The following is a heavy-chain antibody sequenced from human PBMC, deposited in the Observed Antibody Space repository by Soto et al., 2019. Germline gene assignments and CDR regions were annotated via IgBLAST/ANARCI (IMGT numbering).Heavy chain of an antibody. D-gene: IGHD3-22*01. Sequence: EVQLVESGGGLVKPGGSLRLSCAASGFTFSSYSMNWVRQAPGKGLEWVSSISSSSSYIYYADSVKGRYTISRDNAKSSLYLQMNSLRAEDTAVYYCARDWASDYYDSSGYYDYWGQGTLVTVSS. CDR2: ISSSSSYI. V-gene: IGHV3-21*01. CDR1: GFTFSSYS. CDR3: ARDWASDYYDSSGYYDY. J-gene: IGHJ4*02.